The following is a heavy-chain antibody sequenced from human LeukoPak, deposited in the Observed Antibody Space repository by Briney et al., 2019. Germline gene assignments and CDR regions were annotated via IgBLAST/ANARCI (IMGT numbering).Heavy chain of an antibody. CDR1: GFAFSSYW. CDR2: IKRDGSEE. Sequence: GGSLRLSCAASGFAFSSYWMTWVRQAPVEALEWVGNIKRDGSEEEYVDSVKGRFTISRDNAKNSLFLQMNSLRAEDTAIYYCARDPYDNRGYGAFDLWGQGTVVTVSS. CDR3: ARDPYDNRGYGAFDL. D-gene: IGHD3-22*01. J-gene: IGHJ3*01. V-gene: IGHV3-7*01.